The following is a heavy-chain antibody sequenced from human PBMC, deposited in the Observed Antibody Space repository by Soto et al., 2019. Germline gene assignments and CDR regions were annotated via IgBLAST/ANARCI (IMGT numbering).Heavy chain of an antibody. CDR2: ISYDGSNK. CDR3: AKLTVTTLSNLEY. CDR1: GCTFSSYG. J-gene: IGHJ4*02. D-gene: IGHD4-17*01. V-gene: IGHV3-30*18. Sequence: SLRRSCAAPGCTFSSYGRHWVRQAPGKGLEWVAVISYDGSNKYYADSVKGRFTISRDNSKNTLYLQMNSLRAEDTAVYYCAKLTVTTLSNLEYWGQGTLVTVSS.